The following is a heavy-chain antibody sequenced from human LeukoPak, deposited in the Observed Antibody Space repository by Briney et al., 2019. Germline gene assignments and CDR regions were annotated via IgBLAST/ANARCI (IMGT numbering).Heavy chain of an antibody. J-gene: IGHJ6*02. CDR2: IGGSGGRT. Sequence: GGSLRLSCEASGFTFSSYSMNWVRQAPGKGLEWVSGIGGSGGRTYYADSVQGRFTISRDNSKNTVDLQMNSLRAEDTAIYYCAKGRIAVAHYYGMDVWGQGTTVTVSS. CDR1: GFTFSSYS. V-gene: IGHV3-23*01. D-gene: IGHD6-19*01. CDR3: AKGRIAVAHYYGMDV.